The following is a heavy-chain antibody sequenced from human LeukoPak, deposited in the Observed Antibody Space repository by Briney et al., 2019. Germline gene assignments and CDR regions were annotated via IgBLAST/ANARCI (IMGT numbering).Heavy chain of an antibody. CDR2: INSDGTST. D-gene: IGHD2/OR15-2a*01. Sequence: GESLRLSCAASGFTFSNYWMHWVRQAPGKGLVWVSRINSDGTSTSSADSVKGRFTISRDNAKNTLYLQMNSLRAEDTAVYYCARQYSTLSEFDYWGQGTLVTVFS. V-gene: IGHV3-74*01. J-gene: IGHJ4*02. CDR3: ARQYSTLSEFDY. CDR1: GFTFSNYW.